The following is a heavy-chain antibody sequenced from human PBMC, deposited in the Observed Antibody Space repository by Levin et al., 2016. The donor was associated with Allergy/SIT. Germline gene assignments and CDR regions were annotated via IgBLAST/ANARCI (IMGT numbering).Heavy chain of an antibody. CDR2: ISYDGNNR. D-gene: IGHD3-10*01. J-gene: IGHJ6*02. V-gene: IGHV3-30*18. CDR3: AKVPGPIAGAMDV. Sequence: WIRQPPGKGLEWVAVISYDGNNRYYGDSVRGRFTISRDNSQNTLYLQMNSLRNEDSAVYYCAKVPGPIAGAMDVWGQGTTVTVSS.